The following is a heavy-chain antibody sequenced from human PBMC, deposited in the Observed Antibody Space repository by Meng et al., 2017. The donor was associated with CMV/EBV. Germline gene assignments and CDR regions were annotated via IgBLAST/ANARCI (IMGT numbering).Heavy chain of an antibody. J-gene: IGHJ4*02. CDR1: GGSFSGYY. CDR2: INHSGST. D-gene: IGHD3-3*01. CDR3: ARDRGDYDFWSGYSPSLLFDY. Sequence: SETLSLTCAVYGGSFSGYYWSWIRQPPGKGLEWIGEINHSGSTNYNPSLKSRVTISVDTSKNQFSLKLSSVTAADTAVYYCARDRGDYDFWSGYSPSLLFDYWGQGTLVTVSS. V-gene: IGHV4-34*01.